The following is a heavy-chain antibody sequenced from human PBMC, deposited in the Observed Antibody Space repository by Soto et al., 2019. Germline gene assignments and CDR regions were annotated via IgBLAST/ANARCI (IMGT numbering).Heavy chain of an antibody. CDR3: ASNYYYDSSGYPKPRSRNYYYYYGMDV. J-gene: IGHJ6*02. D-gene: IGHD3-22*01. V-gene: IGHV1-69*13. Sequence: SVKVSCKASGGTFSSYAISWVRQAPGQGLEWMGGIIPIFGTANYAQKFQGRVTITADESTSTAYMELSSLRSEDTAVYYCASNYYYDSSGYPKPRSRNYYYYYGMDVWGQGTTVTVSS. CDR1: GGTFSSYA. CDR2: IIPIFGTA.